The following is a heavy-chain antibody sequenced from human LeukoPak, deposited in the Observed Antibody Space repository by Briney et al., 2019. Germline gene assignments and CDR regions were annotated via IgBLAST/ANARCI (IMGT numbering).Heavy chain of an antibody. V-gene: IGHV3-49*04. CDR1: GFTFGDYA. J-gene: IGHJ4*02. D-gene: IGHD2-2*02. CDR3: TRGTPFCSSPSCYIKGVY. CDR2: IRSKAYGGTT. Sequence: GGSLRLSCTASGFTFGDYAMSGVRQAPGKGLEWVGFIRSKAYGGTTEYAASVKGRFTISRDDSKSIAYLQMNSLKTEDTAVYYCTRGTPFCSSPSCYIKGVYWGQGTLVTVSS.